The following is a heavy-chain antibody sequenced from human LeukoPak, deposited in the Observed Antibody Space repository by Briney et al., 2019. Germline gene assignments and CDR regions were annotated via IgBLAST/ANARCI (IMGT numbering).Heavy chain of an antibody. CDR1: GDSISSYY. V-gene: IGHV4-59*01. CDR3: AKDPILGAAAGPQDY. CDR2: IYYSGNT. Sequence: PSETLSLTCTVSGDSISSYYWSWIRQPPGEGLEWIGHIYYSGNTNYNPSLKSRVTISVDTSKNQFSLKLSSVTAADTAVYYCAKDPILGAAAGPQDYWGQGTLVTVSS. J-gene: IGHJ4*02. D-gene: IGHD6-13*01.